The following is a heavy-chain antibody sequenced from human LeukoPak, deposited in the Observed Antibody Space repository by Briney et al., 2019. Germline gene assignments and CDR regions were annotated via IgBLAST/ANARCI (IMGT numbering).Heavy chain of an antibody. CDR2: IKQDGSEK. V-gene: IGHV3-7*01. CDR1: GFTFSSYW. CDR3: ARDVSDENGSSSRTHLDY. Sequence: GGSLRLSCAASGFTFSSYWMTWVRQAPGKGLEWVANIKQDGSEKNYVDSVKGRFTISRDNAKNSLYLQMNSLRAEDTAVYYCARDVSDENGSSSRTHLDYWGQGTLVTVSS. D-gene: IGHD6-6*01. J-gene: IGHJ4*02.